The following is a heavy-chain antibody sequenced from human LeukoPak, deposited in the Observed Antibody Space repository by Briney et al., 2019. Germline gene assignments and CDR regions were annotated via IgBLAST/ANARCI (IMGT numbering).Heavy chain of an antibody. CDR3: AREEAPGIAVAGFDI. D-gene: IGHD6-19*01. CDR2: IYYSGST. CDR1: GGSISSGDYY. Sequence: SETLSLTCTVSGGSISSGDYYWSWIRQPPGKGLEWIGYIYYSGSTYYNPSLKSRVTISVDTSKNQFSLKLSSVTAADTAVYYCAREEAPGIAVAGFDIWGQGTMVPVSS. V-gene: IGHV4-30-4*02. J-gene: IGHJ3*02.